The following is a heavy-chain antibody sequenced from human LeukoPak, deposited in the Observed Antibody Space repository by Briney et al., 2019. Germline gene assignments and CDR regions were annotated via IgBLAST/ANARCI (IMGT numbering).Heavy chain of an antibody. D-gene: IGHD2-2*01. Sequence: GGSLRLSCAASGFTFDDYAMHWVRQAPGKGLGGVSGISWNSGSIGYADSVKGRFTISRDNAKNSLYLQMNSLRAEDTALYYCAKEGYCSSTSCYSERYYYYGMDVWGQGTTVTVSS. CDR3: AKEGYCSSTSCYSERYYYYGMDV. V-gene: IGHV3-9*01. CDR1: GFTFDDYA. J-gene: IGHJ6*02. CDR2: ISWNSGSI.